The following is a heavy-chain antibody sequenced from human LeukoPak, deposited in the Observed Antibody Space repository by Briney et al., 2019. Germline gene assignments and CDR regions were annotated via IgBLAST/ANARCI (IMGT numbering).Heavy chain of an antibody. CDR2: IIPIFDTA. V-gene: IGHV1-69*05. Sequence: ASVKVSCKASGGTFSSYAISWVRQAPGQGLEWMGGIIPIFDTANYAQKFQGRVTMTRDTSTSTVYMELSSLRSEDTAVYYCARDLGFSSGWSWGQGTLVTVSS. D-gene: IGHD6-19*01. J-gene: IGHJ5*02. CDR3: ARDLGFSSGWS. CDR1: GGTFSSYA.